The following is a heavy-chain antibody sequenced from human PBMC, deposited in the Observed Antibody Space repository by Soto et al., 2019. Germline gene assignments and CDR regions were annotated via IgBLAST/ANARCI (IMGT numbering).Heavy chain of an antibody. CDR1: GYTFTSYD. Sequence: QVQLVQSGAEVKKPGASVKVSCKASGYTFTSYDINWVRQATGQGLEWMGWRNPNSGNTGYAQKFKGRVTMTRNTSISTAYMELSSLRSEDTAVYYCARRGLSSSSTFRYYYYGMDVWGQGTTVTVSS. D-gene: IGHD6-6*01. V-gene: IGHV1-8*01. CDR3: ARRGLSSSSTFRYYYYGMDV. J-gene: IGHJ6*02. CDR2: RNPNSGNT.